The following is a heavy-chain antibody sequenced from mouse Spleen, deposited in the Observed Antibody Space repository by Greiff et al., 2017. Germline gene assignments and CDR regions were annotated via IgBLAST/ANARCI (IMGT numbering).Heavy chain of an antibody. CDR2: IDPENGDT. V-gene: IGHV14-4*01. CDR1: GFNIKDDY. Sequence: EVQLQQSGAELVRPGASVKLSCTASGFNIKDDYMHWVKQRPEQGLEWIGWIDPENGDTEYASKFQGKATITADTSSNTAYLQLSSLTSEDTAVYYCSTYCGRAFAYWGQGTLVTVSA. CDR3: STYCGRAFAY. D-gene: IGHD3-3*01. J-gene: IGHJ3*01.